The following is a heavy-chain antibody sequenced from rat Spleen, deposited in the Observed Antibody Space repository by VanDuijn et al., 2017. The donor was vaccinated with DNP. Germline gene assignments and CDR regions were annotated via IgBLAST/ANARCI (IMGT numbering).Heavy chain of an antibody. CDR2: INMDGNTI. CDR1: GFNFNGFW. Sequence: EVQLVESGGGLVQPGRSLKLSCAASGFNFNGFWMGWVRQAPGKGLEWIGEINMDGNTINYTPSLKDKFTISRDNAENTVQLQMNSLRSEDTGTYYCANGLGGQWGQGVMVTVSS. V-gene: IGHV4-2*01. CDR3: ANGLGGQ. D-gene: IGHD5-1*01. J-gene: IGHJ2*01.